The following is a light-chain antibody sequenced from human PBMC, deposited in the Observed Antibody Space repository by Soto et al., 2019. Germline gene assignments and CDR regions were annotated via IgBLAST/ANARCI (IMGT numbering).Light chain of an antibody. V-gene: IGKV3-20*01. CDR2: DAS. CDR1: QSVSSY. J-gene: IGKJ1*01. Sequence: EIVLTQSPGTLSLSPGERATLSCRASQSVSSYLAWYQQKPGQAPRLLIHDASSRATGISDRFTGSGSGTDFTLTITTLEPEDFAVYYCQQYGSSPRTFGLGTKGDIK. CDR3: QQYGSSPRT.